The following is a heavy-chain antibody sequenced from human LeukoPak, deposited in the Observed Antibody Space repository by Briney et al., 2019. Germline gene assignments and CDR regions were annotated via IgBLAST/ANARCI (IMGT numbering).Heavy chain of an antibody. CDR2: INPSGST. D-gene: IGHD5-18*01. CDR1: GGSFSDYY. Sequence: SETLSLTCAVYGGSFSDYYWSWIRQPPGKGLEWIGEINPSGSTNYSPSLKSRVTISVDTSKNQFSLKLSSVAAADTAVYFCARVVYRYVINDWSRTGLGAYPTKYYDHMDVWDKGTTVTVSS. J-gene: IGHJ6*03. V-gene: IGHV4-34*01. CDR3: ARVVYRYVINDWSRTGLGAYPTKYYDHMDV.